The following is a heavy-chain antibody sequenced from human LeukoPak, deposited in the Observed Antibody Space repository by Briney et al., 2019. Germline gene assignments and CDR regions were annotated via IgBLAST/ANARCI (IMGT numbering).Heavy chain of an antibody. CDR3: ARRRSGLFYFDY. Sequence: ASVKVSFKASGYTFTIYGISWVRQAPGQGLEWMGWISAYNGNTNYAQKLQGRVTMTTDTSTSTAYMELRSLRSDDTAVYYCARRRSGLFYFDYWGQGTLVTVSS. D-gene: IGHD3-10*01. V-gene: IGHV1-18*01. CDR1: GYTFTIYG. J-gene: IGHJ4*02. CDR2: ISAYNGNT.